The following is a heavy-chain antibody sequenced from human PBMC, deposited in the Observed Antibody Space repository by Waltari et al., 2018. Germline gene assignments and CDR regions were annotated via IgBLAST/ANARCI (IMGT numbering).Heavy chain of an antibody. D-gene: IGHD3-22*01. Sequence: PVQSGAEVKKPGAPVNVSCKASGYTLTGYAILWVRQAPGQGIEWMGRINPKNGDTHYAQKFQGRVAMTTDTSTNTAFMELHSLRSDDTAVYYCLRDSSGSHFDYWGQGTLVTVSS. CDR1: GYTLTGYA. CDR3: LRDSSGSHFDY. CDR2: INPKNGDT. V-gene: IGHV1-2*06. J-gene: IGHJ4*02.